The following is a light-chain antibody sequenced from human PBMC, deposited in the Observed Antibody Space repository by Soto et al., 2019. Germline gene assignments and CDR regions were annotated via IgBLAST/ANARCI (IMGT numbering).Light chain of an antibody. J-gene: IGLJ2*01. CDR1: SSNIGTNS. CDR3: ATWDDSLNGPV. Sequence: SVLTQPPSTSGTPGQRVTISCSGSSSNIGTNSVNWYQQLPGTAPKLLIYNSNQRPSGVPDRFSGSKSGTSASLAISGLHSEDEADYYCATWDDSLNGPVFGGGTKVTVL. V-gene: IGLV1-44*01. CDR2: NSN.